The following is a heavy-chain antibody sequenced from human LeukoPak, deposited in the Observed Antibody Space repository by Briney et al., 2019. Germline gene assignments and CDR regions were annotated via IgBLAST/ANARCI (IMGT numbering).Heavy chain of an antibody. CDR3: AKDLEVQTQPGGNWFDP. J-gene: IGHJ5*02. D-gene: IGHD3-10*01. CDR1: GFTFSSYG. V-gene: IGHV3-23*01. Sequence: GGSLRLSCAASGFTFSSYGMSWVRQAPGKGLEWVSAISGSGGSTYYADSVKGRFTISRDNSKNTLYLQMNSLRAEDTAVYYCAKDLEVQTQPGGNWFDPWGQGTLVTVSS. CDR2: ISGSGGST.